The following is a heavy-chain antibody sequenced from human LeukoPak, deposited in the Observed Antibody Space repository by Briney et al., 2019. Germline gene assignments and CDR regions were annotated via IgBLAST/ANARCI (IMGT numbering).Heavy chain of an antibody. CDR1: GGSISSYN. J-gene: IGHJ5*02. D-gene: IGHD3-10*01. Sequence: PSETLSLTCTVPGGSISSYNWSSIPHPAGKRLEWIGRIYTSGSTNYNPSLKSRATMSVDTSKNQFSLKLSSVTAADTAVYYCALDGSGFDPWGQGTLVTVSS. CDR3: ALDGSGFDP. CDR2: IYTSGST. V-gene: IGHV4-4*07.